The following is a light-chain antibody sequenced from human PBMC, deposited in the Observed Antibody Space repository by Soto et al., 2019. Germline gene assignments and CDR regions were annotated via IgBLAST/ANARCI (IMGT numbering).Light chain of an antibody. J-gene: IGKJ1*01. Sequence: EIVMTQSPATLSVSPGERATLSCRASQSVSSNLAWYQQKPGQAPRLLSYGASTRATGIPDRFIGGGSGTDFTLTISRLEPEDFAVYYCQQCGSLPGTFGQGTKVDIK. V-gene: IGKV3-15*01. CDR1: QSVSSN. CDR2: GAS. CDR3: QQCGSLPGT.